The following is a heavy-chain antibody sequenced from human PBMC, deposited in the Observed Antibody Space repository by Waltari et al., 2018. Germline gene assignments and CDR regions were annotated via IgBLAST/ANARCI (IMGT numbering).Heavy chain of an antibody. V-gene: IGHV4-59*01. Sequence: QVQLQESGPSLLKPSETLSLICTVSGGSISGFYWSWVRQPPGKGLDWIGYIYYTGSTNFHPSLKRRVTMSVDTSKNQFSLKLSSVTAADTAFYYCARGGGGDWEWFDPWGQGTLVIVSS. J-gene: IGHJ5*02. D-gene: IGHD2-21*02. CDR2: IYYTGST. CDR1: GGSISGFY. CDR3: ARGGGGDWEWFDP.